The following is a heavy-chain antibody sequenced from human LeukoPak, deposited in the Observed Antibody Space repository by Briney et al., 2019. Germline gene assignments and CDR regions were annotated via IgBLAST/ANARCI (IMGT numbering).Heavy chain of an antibody. CDR1: GGSFSGYY. V-gene: IGHV4-34*01. J-gene: IGHJ5*02. CDR2: INHSGST. D-gene: IGHD2-2*02. Sequence: SETLSLTCAVYGGSFSGYYWSWIRQPPGKGLEWIGEINHSGSTNYNPSLKSRVTISVDTSKNQFSLRLSSVTAADTAVYYRASQGRGAIRQFDPWGQGTLVTVSS. CDR3: ASQGRGAIRQFDP.